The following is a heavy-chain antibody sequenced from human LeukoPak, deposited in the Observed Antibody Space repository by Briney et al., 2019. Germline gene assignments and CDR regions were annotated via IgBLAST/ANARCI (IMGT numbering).Heavy chain of an antibody. CDR1: GFTFSSYG. V-gene: IGHV3-30*02. D-gene: IGHD2-2*01. J-gene: IGHJ4*02. Sequence: GGSLRLSCAASGFTFSSYGMHWVRPAPGKGLEWVAFIRYDGSNKYYADSVKGRFTISRDNSKNTLYLQMNSLRAEDTAVYYCAKVPYCSSTSCYGFDYWGQGTLVTVSS. CDR2: IRYDGSNK. CDR3: AKVPYCSSTSCYGFDY.